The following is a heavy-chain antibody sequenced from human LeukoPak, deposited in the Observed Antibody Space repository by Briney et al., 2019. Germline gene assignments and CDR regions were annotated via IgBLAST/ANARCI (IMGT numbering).Heavy chain of an antibody. V-gene: IGHV3-74*01. D-gene: IGHD6-19*01. Sequence: GGSLRLSCAASGFTFSNYWMHWVRQAPGNGLVWVSRITSDGRGTTYADSVKGRSTISRDNAKNTLYLQMSSLRAEDTAVYYCARGPGAVTDHWGQGTLVTVSS. CDR3: ARGPGAVTDH. J-gene: IGHJ4*02. CDR1: GFTFSNYW. CDR2: ITSDGRGT.